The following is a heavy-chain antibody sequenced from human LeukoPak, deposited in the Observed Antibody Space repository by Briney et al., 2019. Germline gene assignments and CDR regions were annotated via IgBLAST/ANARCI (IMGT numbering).Heavy chain of an antibody. J-gene: IGHJ6*02. CDR3: ATTKTVRFFDRSSSIYGMGV. V-gene: IGHV3-23*01. CDR1: GFTFSGYA. Sequence: GGSLRLSCAASGFTFSGYAMTWVRQAPGKGLEWVSGISGSGGTSNSADSVKGRFTISRDNSKNTLYLQMNSLRAEDTAIYYCATTKTVRFFDRSSSIYGMGVWGHGTTVTVSS. D-gene: IGHD3-9*01. CDR2: ISGSGGTS.